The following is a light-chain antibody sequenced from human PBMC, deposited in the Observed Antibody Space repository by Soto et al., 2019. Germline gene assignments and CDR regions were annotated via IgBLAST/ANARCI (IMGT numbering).Light chain of an antibody. CDR1: QSVSTRY. V-gene: IGKV3-20*01. CDR2: DAS. Sequence: EAVLTQSPATLSLSPGERATLSCRASQSVSTRYLAWYQQKSGQAPRLLIYDASTRATGIPDRFGGSGSGTDFTLTISRLEPEDFAVYYCQQYGSAWTFGQGTKVDIK. J-gene: IGKJ1*01. CDR3: QQYGSAWT.